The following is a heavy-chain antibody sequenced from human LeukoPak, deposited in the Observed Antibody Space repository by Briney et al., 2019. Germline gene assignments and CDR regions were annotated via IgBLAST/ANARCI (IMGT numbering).Heavy chain of an antibody. CDR2: ISGRGGAT. J-gene: IGHJ4*02. Sequence: GGSLRLSCVASGFTFINYGMSWVRQAPGKGLEWVSGISGRGGATYSTDSVKGRLTISRDNSQNTLYLHMNSLRGEDTAIYYCARSQISLSLVGPFDSWGQGTLVTVSS. CDR3: ARSQISLSLVGPFDS. D-gene: IGHD1-26*01. V-gene: IGHV3-23*01. CDR1: GFTFINYG.